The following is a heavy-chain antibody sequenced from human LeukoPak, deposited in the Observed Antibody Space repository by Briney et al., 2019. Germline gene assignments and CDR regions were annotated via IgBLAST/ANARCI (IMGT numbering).Heavy chain of an antibody. V-gene: IGHV3-30*02. D-gene: IGHD5-24*01. CDR1: GFTFSSYG. J-gene: IGHJ6*03. CDR3: ARELRGYNRLRTYYYYMDV. Sequence: GGSLRLSCAASGFTFSSYGMHWVRQAPGKGLEWVAFIRYDGSNKYYAGSVKGRFTISRDNSKNTLYLQMNSLKTEDTAVYYCARELRGYNRLRTYYYYMDVWGKGTTVTVSS. CDR2: IRYDGSNK.